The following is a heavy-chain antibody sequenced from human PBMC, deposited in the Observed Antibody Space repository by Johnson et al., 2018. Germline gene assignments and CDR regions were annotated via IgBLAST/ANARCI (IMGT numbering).Heavy chain of an antibody. J-gene: IGHJ3*02. CDR1: GYTFTTYY. CDR3: ARGVTGFAFDI. D-gene: IGHD4-11*01. Sequence: QVQLVESGAEVKTPGASVNVSCNASGYTFTTYYMHWVRQAPGPGLEWMGIINPSVGITTYAQKFQGRVTMTRDTSTSTVYMELSSLRSEDTAVYYCARGVTGFAFDIWGQGTMVTVSA. CDR2: INPSVGIT. V-gene: IGHV1-46*01.